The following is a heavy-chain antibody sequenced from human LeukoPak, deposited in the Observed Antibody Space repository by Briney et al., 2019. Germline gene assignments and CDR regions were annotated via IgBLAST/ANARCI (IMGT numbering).Heavy chain of an antibody. Sequence: ASVKVSCKASGYTFTSYDINWVRQATGQGLEWMGWMNPNSGNTGYAQKFQGRVTMTRNTSISTAYMELSSLRSEDTAVYYCARGYRAAPRFGELFGYYYYYMDVWGKGTTVTVSS. D-gene: IGHD3-10*01. CDR2: MNPNSGNT. V-gene: IGHV1-8*01. CDR1: GYTFTSYD. CDR3: ARGYRAAPRFGELFGYYYYYMDV. J-gene: IGHJ6*03.